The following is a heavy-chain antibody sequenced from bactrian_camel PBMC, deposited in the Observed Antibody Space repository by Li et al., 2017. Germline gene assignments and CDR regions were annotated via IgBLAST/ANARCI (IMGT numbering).Heavy chain of an antibody. V-gene: IGHV3S42*01. CDR1: GFAFRTKA. CDR2: IDSGGSGT. D-gene: IGHD2*01. Sequence: QLVESGGGSAQPGGSLTLSCAASGFAFRTKAMTWVRQAPGKDLERVSEIDSGGSGTVYADSVKGRFTISRDNAKNTLYLQANSLEHEDTAMYYCAKDWGLDGSGTYGMNVWGKGTQVTVS. J-gene: IGHJ7*01.